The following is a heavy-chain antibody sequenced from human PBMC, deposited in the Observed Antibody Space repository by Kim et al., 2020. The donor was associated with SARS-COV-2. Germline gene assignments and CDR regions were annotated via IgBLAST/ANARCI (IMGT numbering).Heavy chain of an antibody. J-gene: IGHJ4*02. CDR1: GFTFSSYA. CDR2: IYSGGSST. Sequence: GGSLRLSCAASGFTFSSYAMSWVRQAPGKGLEWVSVIYSGGSSTYYADSVKGRFTISRDNSKNTLYLQMNSLRAEDTAVYYCAKRWPEGYFDYWGQGTLVTVSS. V-gene: IGHV3-23*03. D-gene: IGHD2-15*01. CDR3: AKRWPEGYFDY.